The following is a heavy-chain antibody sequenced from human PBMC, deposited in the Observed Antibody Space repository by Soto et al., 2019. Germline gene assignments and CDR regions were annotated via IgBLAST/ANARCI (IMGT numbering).Heavy chain of an antibody. CDR2: IYHSGST. CDR1: GGSISSSNW. J-gene: IGHJ4*02. V-gene: IGHV4-4*02. D-gene: IGHD3-22*01. Sequence: SETLSLTCAVSGGSISSSNWWSWVRQPPGKGLEWIGEIYHSGSTNYNPSLKSRVTISVDRSKNQFFLKLSSVTAADTAVYYCASGRNYYDSSGYYLFDYWGQGTLVTVSS. CDR3: ASGRNYYDSSGYYLFDY.